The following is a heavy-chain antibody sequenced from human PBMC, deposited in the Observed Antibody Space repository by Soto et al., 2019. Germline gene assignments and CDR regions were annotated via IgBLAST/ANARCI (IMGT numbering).Heavy chain of an antibody. D-gene: IGHD1-26*01. CDR2: IFYSGRT. CDR1: GGSISSSSYY. Sequence: SETLSLTCTVSGGSISSSSYYWGWIRQPPGKGLEWIGSIFYSGRTYYNPSLKSRVTISVDTSKNQFSLKLSSVTAADTAVYYCARPSYGSYGSEGNDYWGQGTLVTVSS. J-gene: IGHJ4*02. CDR3: ARPSYGSYGSEGNDY. V-gene: IGHV4-39*01.